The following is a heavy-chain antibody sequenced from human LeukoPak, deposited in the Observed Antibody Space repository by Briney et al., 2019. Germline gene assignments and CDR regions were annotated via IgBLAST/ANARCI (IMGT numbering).Heavy chain of an antibody. CDR2: ISTSGSSV. Sequence: GGSLRLSCVASGFSFSTYEMNWVRQAPGKGLEWVAYISTSGSSVYYADSLKGRFTVSRDNAKSSLFLQVDSLTVAGTAVYYCARVGREVTTGYFDDWGQGTLVAVSS. D-gene: IGHD2-21*02. J-gene: IGHJ4*02. CDR3: ARVGREVTTGYFDD. V-gene: IGHV3-48*03. CDR1: GFSFSTYE.